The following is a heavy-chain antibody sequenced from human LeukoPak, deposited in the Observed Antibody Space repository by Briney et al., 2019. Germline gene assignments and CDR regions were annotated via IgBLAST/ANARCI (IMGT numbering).Heavy chain of an antibody. CDR2: ISAYNGNT. Sequence: ASVKVSCKASGYTFTSYGISWVRQAPGQGLEWMGWISAYNGNTNYAQKLHGRVTMTTDTSTSTAYMELRSLRSDDTAVYYCARDQAGYYYDSSGYYSHTHGWFDPWGQGTLVTVSS. D-gene: IGHD3-22*01. V-gene: IGHV1-18*01. CDR1: GYTFTSYG. J-gene: IGHJ5*02. CDR3: ARDQAGYYYDSSGYYSHTHGWFDP.